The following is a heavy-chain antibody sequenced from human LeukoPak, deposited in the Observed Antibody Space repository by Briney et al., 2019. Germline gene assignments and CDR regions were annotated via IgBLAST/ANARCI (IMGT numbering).Heavy chain of an antibody. V-gene: IGHV1-2*02. Sequence: GASVKVSCKASGYIFSGYYLHWVRQAPGQGLEWMGWFNPNTGGTNYAQKFQGRVTMTGDTSISTAYMELSSLRSDDTAVYYCAGDVRLAVAAPDYWGQGTLVTVSS. D-gene: IGHD6-19*01. J-gene: IGHJ4*02. CDR2: FNPNTGGT. CDR1: GYIFSGYY. CDR3: AGDVRLAVAAPDY.